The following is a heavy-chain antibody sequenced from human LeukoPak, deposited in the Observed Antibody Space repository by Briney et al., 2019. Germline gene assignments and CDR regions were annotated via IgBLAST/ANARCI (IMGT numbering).Heavy chain of an antibody. Sequence: SETLSLTCAVYGGSFSGYYWSWIRQPPGKGLEWIGEINHSGSTNYNPSLKSRVTISVDTSKNQFSLKLSSVTAADTAVYYCARGRRLDYYGSGRTFDYWGQGTLVTVSS. CDR3: ARGRRLDYYGSGRTFDY. D-gene: IGHD3-10*01. V-gene: IGHV4-34*01. CDR2: INHSGST. J-gene: IGHJ4*02. CDR1: GGSFSGYY.